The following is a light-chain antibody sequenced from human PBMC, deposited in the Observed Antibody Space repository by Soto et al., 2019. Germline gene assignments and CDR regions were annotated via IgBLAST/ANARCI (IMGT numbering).Light chain of an antibody. CDR1: QTIDSW. J-gene: IGKJ1*01. CDR2: KAS. CDR3: KQDHIYSGT. V-gene: IGKV1-5*03. Sequence: DIPISQSPYSLSASVGDRVTITCRASQTIDSWLAWYQQRPGKPPNLLIYKASTLASGVPSRFSGSGAGTEFSLTITCLQPDVFLTYYYKQDHIYSGTFGQGTKVDIK.